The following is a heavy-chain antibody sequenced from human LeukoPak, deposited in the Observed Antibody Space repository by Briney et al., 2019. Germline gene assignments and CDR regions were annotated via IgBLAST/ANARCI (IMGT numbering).Heavy chain of an antibody. V-gene: IGHV3-30*02. Sequence: PGGSLRLSCAASGFTFSSYGMHWVRQAPGKGLEWVAFIRYDGSNKYYADSVKGRFTISRDNSKNTLYLQMNSLRAEDTAVYYCASIGHGPTVTTDYWGQGTLVTVSS. CDR3: ASIGHGPTVTTDY. D-gene: IGHD4-17*01. CDR1: GFTFSSYG. CDR2: IRYDGSNK. J-gene: IGHJ4*02.